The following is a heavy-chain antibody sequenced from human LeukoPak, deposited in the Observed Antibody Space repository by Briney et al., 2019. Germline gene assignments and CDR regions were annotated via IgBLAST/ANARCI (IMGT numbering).Heavy chain of an antibody. D-gene: IGHD6-19*01. CDR2: ISAYNGNT. V-gene: IGHV1-18*03. J-gene: IGHJ6*02. Sequence: GASVKVSCKPSGYTFTSYGISGVRQAPGQGLEGVGWISAYNGNTNYAQKLQGRVNMTTDTSTSTAHMELRSLSSEDMAVYYCASDLWMEVAGIEMVYYYGMDVWGQGTTVTVSS. CDR3: ASDLWMEVAGIEMVYYYGMDV. CDR1: GYTFTSYG.